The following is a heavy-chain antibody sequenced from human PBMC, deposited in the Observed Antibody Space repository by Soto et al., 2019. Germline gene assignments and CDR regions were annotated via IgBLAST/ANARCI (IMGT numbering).Heavy chain of an antibody. J-gene: IGHJ2*01. CDR1: GYTFNSYY. Sequence: QVQLVQSGAEVMKPGASVKVSCKASGYTFNSYYIHWVRQAPGQGLEWLGIFNPSGGSTNYAQKLQGRVTLTRDTSTSTVYMELSSLRSEDTAIYYCARGGYDWYFDLWGRGTLVTVSS. D-gene: IGHD5-18*01. CDR3: ARGGYDWYFDL. CDR2: FNPSGGST. V-gene: IGHV1-46*02.